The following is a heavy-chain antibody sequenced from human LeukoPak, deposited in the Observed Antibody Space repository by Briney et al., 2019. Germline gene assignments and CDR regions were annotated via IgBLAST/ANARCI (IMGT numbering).Heavy chain of an antibody. V-gene: IGHV3-23*01. CDR1: GFTFNTFA. D-gene: IGHD2-15*01. J-gene: IGHJ4*02. CDR3: AKDLLGYSRPIDS. Sequence: GGSLRLSCAASGFTFNTFAMNWVRQAPGKGLEWVSSISGHGGSAYYADSVKGRFTISRDNSRSSVYLQMNSLGAEDTAIYYCAKDLLGYSRPIDSWGQGTLVTVSS. CDR2: ISGHGGSA.